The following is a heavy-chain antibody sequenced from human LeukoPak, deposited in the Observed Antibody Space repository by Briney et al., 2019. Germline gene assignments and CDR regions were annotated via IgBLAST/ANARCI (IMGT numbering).Heavy chain of an antibody. D-gene: IGHD3-22*01. CDR3: AKAAYYDSSGYRGIDY. CDR2: ISWNSGSI. Sequence: GGSLRLPCAASGFTFDDYAMHWVRQAPGKGLEWVSGISWNSGSIGYADSVKGRSTISRDNAKNSLYLQMNSLRAEDMALYYCAKAAYYDSSGYRGIDYWGQGTLVTVSS. V-gene: IGHV3-9*03. J-gene: IGHJ4*02. CDR1: GFTFDDYA.